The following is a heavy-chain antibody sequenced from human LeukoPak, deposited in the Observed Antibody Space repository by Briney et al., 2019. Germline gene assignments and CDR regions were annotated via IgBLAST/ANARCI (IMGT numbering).Heavy chain of an antibody. CDR3: VYRDYGLRD. CDR1: GFTFSNYP. CDR2: ISHNEGST. J-gene: IGHJ4*02. V-gene: IGHV3-64D*06. Sequence: GGSLRLSCSASGFTFSNYPMHWVRQAPGKGLESVSAISHNEGSTYYADSVKGRFTISRDNSKNTVYLQMSSLRPEDTAVYYRVYRDYGLRDWGQGTLVTVSS. D-gene: IGHD4-17*01.